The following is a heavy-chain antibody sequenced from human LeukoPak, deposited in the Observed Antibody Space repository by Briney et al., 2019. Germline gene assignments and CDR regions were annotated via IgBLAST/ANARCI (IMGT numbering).Heavy chain of an antibody. CDR3: ARHRETKDYGGNVVSSGRALFDY. CDR2: IYYSGST. J-gene: IGHJ4*02. D-gene: IGHD4-23*01. V-gene: IGHV4-39*07. Sequence: SETLSLTCTVSGGSISSSSYYWGWIRQPPGKGLEWIGSIYYSGSTYYNPSLKSRVTISVDTSKNQFSLKLSSVTAADTAVYYCARHRETKDYGGNVVSSGRALFDYWGQGTLVTVSS. CDR1: GGSISSSSYY.